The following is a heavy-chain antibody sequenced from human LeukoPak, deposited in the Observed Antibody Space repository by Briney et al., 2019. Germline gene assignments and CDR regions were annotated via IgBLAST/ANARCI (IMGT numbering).Heavy chain of an antibody. J-gene: IGHJ4*02. Sequence: SETLSLTCTVSGGSISRYYWSWIRQPPGKGLEWIGYIYYSGSTDYNPSLKSRVTISIDTSKNQFSLKLSSLTAADAAVYYCATCPITADGAVDYWGQGIRVTVSS. D-gene: IGHD6-13*01. V-gene: IGHV4-59*01. CDR3: ATCPITADGAVDY. CDR2: IYYSGST. CDR1: GGSISRYY.